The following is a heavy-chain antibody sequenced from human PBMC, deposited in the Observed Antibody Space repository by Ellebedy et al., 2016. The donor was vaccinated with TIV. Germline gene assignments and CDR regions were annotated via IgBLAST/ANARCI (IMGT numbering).Heavy chain of an antibody. CDR1: GYTFTSYD. CDR3: ARGGYGWDYNWFDP. CDR2: MNPNSGNT. Sequence: ASVKVSCKVSGYTFTSYDINWVRQATGQGLEWMGWMNPNSGNTGYAQKFQGRVTMTRNTSISTAYMELSSLRSEDTAVYYCARGGYGWDYNWFDPWGQGTLVTVSS. D-gene: IGHD5-18*01. V-gene: IGHV1-8*01. J-gene: IGHJ5*02.